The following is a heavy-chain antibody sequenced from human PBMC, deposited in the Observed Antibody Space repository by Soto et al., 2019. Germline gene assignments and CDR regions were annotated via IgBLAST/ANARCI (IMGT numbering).Heavy chain of an antibody. D-gene: IGHD3-10*01. CDR2: IYYSGNT. V-gene: IGHV4-39*01. CDR3: ARLSMIRGVLRWLDP. J-gene: IGHJ5*02. Sequence: PSETLSLTCTVSGDSISSSSSYWGCIRQPPGKGLEWIASIYYSGNTYYNPSLKSRVTMSVDSSKNQFSLKVSSVTAADTAVYYCARLSMIRGVLRWLDPWGQGTLVTVSS. CDR1: GDSISSSSSY.